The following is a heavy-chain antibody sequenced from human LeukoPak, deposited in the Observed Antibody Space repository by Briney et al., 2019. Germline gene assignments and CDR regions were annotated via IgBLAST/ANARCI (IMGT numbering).Heavy chain of an antibody. CDR1: GFTFDDDA. CDR3: AKDLLPVLNGMDV. CDR2: ISWNSGSI. V-gene: IGHV3-9*01. J-gene: IGHJ6*02. D-gene: IGHD2-2*01. Sequence: GGSLRLSCAASGFTFDDDAMHCVRQPPGKGLEWVSCISWNSGSIGYADSVKGRFTISRDNAKNSLYLQMNSLRAEDTALYYCAKDLLPVLNGMDVWGQGTTVTVSS.